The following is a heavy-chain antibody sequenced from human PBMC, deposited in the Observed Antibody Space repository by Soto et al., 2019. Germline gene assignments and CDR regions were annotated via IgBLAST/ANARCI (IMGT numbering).Heavy chain of an antibody. V-gene: IGHV3-21*01. CDR2: ISSSSSYI. J-gene: IGHJ6*03. CDR1: GFTFSSYS. D-gene: IGHD4-17*01. CDR3: ARDYGDYDYYIDV. Sequence: EVQLVESGGGLVKPGGSLRLSCAASGFTFSSYSMNWDRQAPGKGLEWVSSISSSSSYIYYADSVKGRFTISRDNAKNSLYLQMNSLRAEDAAVYYCARDYGDYDYYIDVWGKGTTVTVSS.